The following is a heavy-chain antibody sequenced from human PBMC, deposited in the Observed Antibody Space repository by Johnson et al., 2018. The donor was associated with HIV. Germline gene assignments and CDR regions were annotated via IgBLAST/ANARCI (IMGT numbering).Heavy chain of an antibody. D-gene: IGHD3-16*01. Sequence: QVQLVESGGGVVQPGRSLRLSCAASGFTFSSYGMHWVRQAPGKGLEWVAVIWYDGSNKYYADSVKGRFTISRDNSKNTLYLQMNSLRAEDTAVYYCAAGGRTEAVAWGQGTMVTVSS. J-gene: IGHJ3*01. CDR1: GFTFSSYG. CDR2: IWYDGSNK. V-gene: IGHV3-33*01. CDR3: AAGGRTEAVA.